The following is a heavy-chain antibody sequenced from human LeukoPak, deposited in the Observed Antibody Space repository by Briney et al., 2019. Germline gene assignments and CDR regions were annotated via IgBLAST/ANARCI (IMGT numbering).Heavy chain of an antibody. CDR3: ARTPTNGYYYYGMDV. D-gene: IGHD2-8*01. V-gene: IGHV4-34*01. Sequence: SETLSLTCAVSGGSFSGYYWSWVRHPPGKGLEWIGEINHSGSTNYNPSLKSRVTISVDTSKNQFSLKLSSVTAADTAVYYCARTPTNGYYYYGMDVWGQGTTVTVSS. CDR1: GGSFSGYY. CDR2: INHSGST. J-gene: IGHJ6*02.